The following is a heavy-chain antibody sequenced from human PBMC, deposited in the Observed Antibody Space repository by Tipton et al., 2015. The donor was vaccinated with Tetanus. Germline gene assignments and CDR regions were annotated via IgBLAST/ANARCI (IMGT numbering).Heavy chain of an antibody. J-gene: IGHJ6*02. Sequence: QLVQSGAEVKKPGSSVKVSCKASGGTFSSYAISWVRQAPGQGLEWMGWISAYNGNTNYAQKLQGRVTMTTDTSTSTAYMELRSLRSDDTAVYYCARGSYSGYYYPSYYYYGMDVWGQGTTVTVSS. D-gene: IGHD3-22*01. CDR3: ARGSYSGYYYPSYYYYGMDV. CDR1: GGTFSSYA. CDR2: ISAYNGNT. V-gene: IGHV1-18*01.